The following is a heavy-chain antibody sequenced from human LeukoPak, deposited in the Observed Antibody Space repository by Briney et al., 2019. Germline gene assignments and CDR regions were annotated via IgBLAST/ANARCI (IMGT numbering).Heavy chain of an antibody. CDR2: IKKDGSQT. CDR1: GFTFISSW. J-gene: IGHJ4*02. V-gene: IGHV3-7*01. CDR3: ARWANYYDSSGYV. D-gene: IGHD3-22*01. Sequence: PGGSLRLSCAASGFTFISSWMTWVRQAPGKGLEWVANIKKDGSQTHYLDSVQGRFTISRDNAKNSLYLQMNSLRAEDTAVYYCARWANYYDSSGYVWGQGTLVTVSS.